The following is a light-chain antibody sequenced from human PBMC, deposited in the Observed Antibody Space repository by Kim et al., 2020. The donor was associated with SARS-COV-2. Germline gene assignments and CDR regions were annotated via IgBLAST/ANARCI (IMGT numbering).Light chain of an antibody. CDR2: EVS. J-gene: IGLJ2*01. Sequence: QSALTQPPSASGSPGQSVTISCTGTSSDIGEYNYVSWYQQHPGEAPKLMIFEVSQRPSGVPGRFSGSKSGNTASLTVSGLQAEDEADYYCSSYAGTNNRVVFGGGTQLTVL. CDR3: SSYAGTNNRVV. CDR1: SSDIGEYNY. V-gene: IGLV2-8*01.